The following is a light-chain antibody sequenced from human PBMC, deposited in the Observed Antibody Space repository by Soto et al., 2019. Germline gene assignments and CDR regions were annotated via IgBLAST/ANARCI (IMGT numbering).Light chain of an antibody. CDR2: DVS. CDR3: RSYRSSRTLDV. Sequence: QSVLTQPASVSGSPGQSITISCTGTSSDVGGYNYVSWYQQHPGKAPKLMIYDVSKRPSGVSNRFSGSKSGNTASLTISGLQAEDDAEYYCRSYRSSRTLDVSGTGTKVTDL. J-gene: IGLJ1*01. CDR1: SSDVGGYNY. V-gene: IGLV2-14*01.